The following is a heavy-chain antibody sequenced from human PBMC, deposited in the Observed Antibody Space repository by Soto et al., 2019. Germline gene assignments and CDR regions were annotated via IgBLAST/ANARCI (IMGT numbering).Heavy chain of an antibody. J-gene: IGHJ4*02. V-gene: IGHV3-23*01. CDR3: AKGFDYGDTKHIDH. Sequence: PGWSLRLSCASSVFDFSTHALSWVRQAPGKGLEWLSSITNTAFTTHYADSVKGRFTISRENSRNTLHLQINNLGVDDTALYYCAKGFDYGDTKHIDHWGQGTLVTVSS. CDR2: ITNTAFTT. CDR1: VFDFSTHA. D-gene: IGHD4-17*01.